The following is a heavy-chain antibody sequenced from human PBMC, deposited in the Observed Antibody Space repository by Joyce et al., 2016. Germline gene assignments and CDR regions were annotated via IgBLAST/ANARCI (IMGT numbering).Heavy chain of an antibody. CDR3: AKDQGNYLGSGTWPDY. J-gene: IGHJ4*02. CDR1: GFDFNKFG. Sequence: QVQLVESGGRMVRPGNSLRIYCGASGFDFNKFGLHWLPQAPGRGLAWLAVISFDGSHKYYADSVKVRFAVSRDNSRNTVYLQMNNVRHDDTALYYCAKDQGNYLGSGTWPDYWGQGTLVAVSS. D-gene: IGHD3-10*01. CDR2: ISFDGSHK. V-gene: IGHV3-30*09.